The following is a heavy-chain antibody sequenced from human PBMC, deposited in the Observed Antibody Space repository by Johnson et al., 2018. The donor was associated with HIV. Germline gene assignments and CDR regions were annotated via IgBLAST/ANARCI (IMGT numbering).Heavy chain of an antibody. J-gene: IGHJ3*02. D-gene: IGHD3-9*01. CDR3: ARVLTTRGAFDI. CDR1: GFVFSDSH. V-gene: IGHV3-11*04. Sequence: QVQLVESGGGLVKPGGSLRVSCVASGFVFSDSHMRWIRQAPGKGLEWVSFISCGGSYIYYADSVKGRFPISRDNSKTTLYLQMNSLRAGDTDVYYCARVLTTRGAFDIWGQGTMVTVSS. CDR2: ISCGGSYI.